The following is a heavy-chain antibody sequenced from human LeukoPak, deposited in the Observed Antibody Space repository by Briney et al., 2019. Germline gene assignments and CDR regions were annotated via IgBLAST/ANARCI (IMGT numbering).Heavy chain of an antibody. Sequence: GGSLRLSCAASGFTVSSNYMSWVRPAPGKGLEWVSIIYSASSTYYADSVKGRFTISRDNSKNTLYLQMNSLRAEDTAVYYCARVYGSYYAFDIWGQGTLVTVSS. V-gene: IGHV3-66*02. J-gene: IGHJ3*02. CDR2: IYSASST. CDR1: GFTVSSNY. CDR3: ARVYGSYYAFDI. D-gene: IGHD4-17*01.